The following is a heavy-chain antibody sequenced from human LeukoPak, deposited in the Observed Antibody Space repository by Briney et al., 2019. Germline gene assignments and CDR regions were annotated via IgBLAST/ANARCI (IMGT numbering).Heavy chain of an antibody. Sequence: GGSLRLSCAASGFTFSSYGMHWVRQAPGKGLEWVAVIWCDGSNKYYADSVKGRFTISRDNSKNTLYLQMNSLRAEDTAVYYCARDGAGLDYGDYGIYGMDVWGQGTTVTVSS. V-gene: IGHV3-33*01. D-gene: IGHD4-17*01. CDR3: ARDGAGLDYGDYGIYGMDV. J-gene: IGHJ6*02. CDR2: IWCDGSNK. CDR1: GFTFSSYG.